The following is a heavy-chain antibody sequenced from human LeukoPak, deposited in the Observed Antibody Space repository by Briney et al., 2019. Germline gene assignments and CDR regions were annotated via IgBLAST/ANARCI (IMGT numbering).Heavy chain of an antibody. CDR1: GYSFTSYW. D-gene: IGHD3-22*01. J-gene: IGHJ4*02. CDR2: IYPGDSDT. V-gene: IGHV5-51*01. CDR3: ARRTYYYDSSGYYPAYYFDY. Sequence: GESLKISCKGSGYSFTSYWIGWVRQMPGKGLEWMGIIYPGDSDTRYSPSFQGRVTISADKSISTAYLQWSSLKASDTAMYYCARRTYYYDSSGYYPAYYFDYWGQGTLVTVSS.